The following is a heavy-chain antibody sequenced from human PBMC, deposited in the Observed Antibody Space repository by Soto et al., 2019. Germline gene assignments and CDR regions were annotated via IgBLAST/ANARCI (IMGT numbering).Heavy chain of an antibody. CDR3: ARSVGDYGDYSYYYYGMGV. J-gene: IGHJ6*02. D-gene: IGHD4-17*01. V-gene: IGHV3-13*01. CDR1: GFTFSSYD. Sequence: GGSLRLSCAASGFTFSSYDMHWVRQATGKGLEWVSAIGTAGDTYYPGSVKGRFTISRENAKNSLYLQMNSLRAEDTAVYYCARSVGDYGDYSYYYYGMGVWGQGTTVTVSS. CDR2: IGTAGDT.